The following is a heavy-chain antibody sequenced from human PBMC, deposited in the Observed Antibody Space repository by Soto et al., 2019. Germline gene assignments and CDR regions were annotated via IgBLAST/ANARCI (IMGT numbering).Heavy chain of an antibody. V-gene: IGHV5-51*01. D-gene: IGHD3-10*01. CDR2: IYPDDSDV. J-gene: IGHJ5*01. CDR3: VIRRNASSFAS. Sequence: GESLKIPCKASGYDFATFLIVGVRQVPGKGLEWMGVIYPDDSDVTYSPPFQGQVTISADKSTTTAYFHWRDLRAVYYGMYFYVIRRNASSFASWGQGTPVTVSS. CDR1: GYDFATFL.